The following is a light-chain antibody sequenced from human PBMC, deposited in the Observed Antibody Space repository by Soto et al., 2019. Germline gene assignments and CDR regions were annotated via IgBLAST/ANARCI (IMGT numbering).Light chain of an antibody. Sequence: QSVLTQPPSVSGAPGQRVTISCTGSSSNIGAGDEVHWYQQLPGTAPKLLIYGSSNRPSGVPVRFSGSKSGTSASLAITGLQAEDEADYYCQSYDSSLGDWVFGGGTKLTVL. CDR1: SSNIGAGDE. J-gene: IGLJ3*02. CDR2: GSS. V-gene: IGLV1-40*01. CDR3: QSYDSSLGDWV.